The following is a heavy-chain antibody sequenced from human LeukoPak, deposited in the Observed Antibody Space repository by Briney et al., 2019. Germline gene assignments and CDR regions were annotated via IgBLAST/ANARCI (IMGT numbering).Heavy chain of an antibody. Sequence: GASVKVSCKASGYTFTSYGISWVRQAPGQGLEWMGWISAYNGNTNYAQKLQGRVTMTTDTSTSTAYMELRSLRSDDTAVYYCARGAAAGTPDYYYYYYMDVWGKGTTVTVSS. D-gene: IGHD6-13*01. CDR2: ISAYNGNT. J-gene: IGHJ6*03. CDR1: GYTFTSYG. CDR3: ARGAAAGTPDYYYYYYMDV. V-gene: IGHV1-18*01.